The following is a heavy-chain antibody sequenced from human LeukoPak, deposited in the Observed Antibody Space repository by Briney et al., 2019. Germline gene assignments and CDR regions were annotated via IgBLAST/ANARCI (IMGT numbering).Heavy chain of an antibody. D-gene: IGHD1-7*01. CDR1: GGSVSSGSYY. CDR2: IYYSRST. Sequence: PSETLPLTCTVSGGSVSSGSYYWSWIRQPPGKGLEWIGYIYYSRSTNYNPSLKSRVTISVDTSKNQFSLKLSPVTAADTAVYYCARWVNNWNYYAFDIWGQGTMVTVSS. CDR3: ARWVNNWNYYAFDI. V-gene: IGHV4-61*01. J-gene: IGHJ3*02.